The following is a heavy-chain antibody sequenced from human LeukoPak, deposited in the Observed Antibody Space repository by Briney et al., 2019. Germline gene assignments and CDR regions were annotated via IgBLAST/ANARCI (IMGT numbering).Heavy chain of an antibody. V-gene: IGHV3-30*18. CDR1: GFTFSSYG. D-gene: IGHD5-12*01. J-gene: IGHJ4*02. CDR3: AKTLTYSGYEDFDY. CDR2: ISYDGSNK. Sequence: PGGSLRLSCAASGFTFSSYGMHWVRQAPGKGLEWVAVISYDGSNKYYADSVKGRFTISRDNSKNTLYLQMNSLRAEDTAVYYCAKTLTYSGYEDFDYWGQGTLVTVSS.